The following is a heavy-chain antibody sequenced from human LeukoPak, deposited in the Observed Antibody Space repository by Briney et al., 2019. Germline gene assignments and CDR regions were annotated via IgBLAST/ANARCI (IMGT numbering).Heavy chain of an antibody. CDR2: MNPNSGNT. CDR3: ARGRRGSGWLNSGY. CDR1: GYTFTSYD. D-gene: IGHD6-19*01. Sequence: ASVKVSCKASGYTFTSYDINWVRQATGQGLEWMGWMNPNSGNTGYAQKFQGRVTMTRNTSISTTYRELSSLRSEDTAVYYCARGRRGSGWLNSGYWGQGTLVTVSS. J-gene: IGHJ4*02. V-gene: IGHV1-8*01.